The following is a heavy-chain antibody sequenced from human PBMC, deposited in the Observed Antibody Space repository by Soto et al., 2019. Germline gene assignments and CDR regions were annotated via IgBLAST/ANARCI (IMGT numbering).Heavy chain of an antibody. CDR3: ARDPLHHGSTFDY. CDR1: GFTFSDYC. CDR2: ITSSGGTI. J-gene: IGHJ4*02. D-gene: IGHD3-10*01. V-gene: IGHV3-11*01. Sequence: QVQLVESGGGLVKPGGSLRLSCAASGFTFSDYCMSWIRQPPGKGLEWISYITSSGGTIYYADSVKGRFTISRDNAKNSLYLQMNGLRAEDTAVYYCARDPLHHGSTFDYWGQGTLVTVSS.